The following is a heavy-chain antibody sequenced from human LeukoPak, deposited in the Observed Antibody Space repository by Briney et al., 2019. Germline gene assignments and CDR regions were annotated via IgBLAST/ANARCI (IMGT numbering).Heavy chain of an antibody. CDR3: ARDQFLLGYCSGGRGCRRAYYFDY. V-gene: IGHV1-18*01. Sequence: GASVKVSCKASGYTFISYGISWVRQAPGQGLEWMGWISGYNGNTNYAEKFQGRVTMTTNTSTSTAYMEVRSLRSDDTAVYYCARDQFLLGYCSGGRGCRRAYYFDYWGQGTLVTVSS. CDR1: GYTFISYG. J-gene: IGHJ4*02. D-gene: IGHD2-15*01. CDR2: ISGYNGNT.